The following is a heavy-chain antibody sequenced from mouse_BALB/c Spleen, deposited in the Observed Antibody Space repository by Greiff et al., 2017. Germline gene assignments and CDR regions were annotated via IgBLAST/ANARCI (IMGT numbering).Heavy chain of an antibody. J-gene: IGHJ3*01. CDR3: ARGGYGSPWFAY. D-gene: IGHD1-1*01. CDR1: GYTFTSYW. Sequence: QVQLQQPGAELVKPGASVKLSCKASGYTFTSYWMHWVKQRPGQGLEWIGEINPSNGRTNYNEKFKSKATLTVDKSSSTAYMQLSSLTSEDSAVYYCARGGYGSPWFAYWGQGTLVTVSA. CDR2: INPSNGRT. V-gene: IGHV1S81*02.